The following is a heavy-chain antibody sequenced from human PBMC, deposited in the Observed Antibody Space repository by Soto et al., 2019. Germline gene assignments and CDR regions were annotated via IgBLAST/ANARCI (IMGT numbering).Heavy chain of an antibody. D-gene: IGHD3-10*01. V-gene: IGHV4-31*03. CDR2: IHYSGST. J-gene: IGHJ4*01. CDR1: GGSISNGGYY. Sequence: SVTLSLTCTVSGGSISNGGYYWNWVRQHPGKGLEWIGYIHYSGSTWYNPSLESRVTISVDTSKDQFSLKLRSVTAADTDVYYCARVRGSGSYAAYYFDSGGQGPLV. CDR3: ARVRGSGSYAAYYFDS.